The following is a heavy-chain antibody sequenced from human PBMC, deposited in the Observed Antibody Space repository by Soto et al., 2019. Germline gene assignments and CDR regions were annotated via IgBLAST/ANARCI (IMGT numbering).Heavy chain of an antibody. CDR1: GFTFSSYA. V-gene: IGHV3-23*01. J-gene: IGHJ4*02. Sequence: GGSLRLSCAASGFTFSSYAMSWVRQAPGKGLEWVSTISGSGSSTYYADSVKGRFTISRDNSKKTLYVQMNSPRAEDTAVYYCAKMSDFWSGSPTYHFDYWGQGTQVTVSS. CDR3: AKMSDFWSGSPTYHFDY. D-gene: IGHD3-3*01. CDR2: ISGSGSST.